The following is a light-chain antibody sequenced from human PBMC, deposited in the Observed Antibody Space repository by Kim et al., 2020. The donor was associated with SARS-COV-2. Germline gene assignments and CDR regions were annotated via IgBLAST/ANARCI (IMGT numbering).Light chain of an antibody. CDR2: EVN. CDR1: SSDVGVYDY. V-gene: IGLV2-14*01. J-gene: IGLJ1*01. Sequence: GQSITISCTGTSSDVGVYDYVSWYQQHPGKAPKLMIYEVNKRPSGISNRFSGSKSGNTASLTISGLRAEDEADYYCSSYTSTSTYVFGTGTKVTVL. CDR3: SSYTSTSTYV.